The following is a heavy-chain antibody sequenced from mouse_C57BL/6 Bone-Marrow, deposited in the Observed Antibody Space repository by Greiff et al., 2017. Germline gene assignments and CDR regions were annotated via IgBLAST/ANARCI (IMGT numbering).Heavy chain of an antibody. D-gene: IGHD1-1*01. J-gene: IGHJ3*01. CDR3: ARLGYYGSSEFAY. CDR1: GYTFTNYW. CDR2: IYPGGGYT. V-gene: IGHV1-63*01. Sequence: QVQLKESGAELVRPGTSVKMSCKASGYTFTNYWIGWAKQRPGHGLEWIGDIYPGGGYTNYNEKFKGKATLTADKSSSTAYMQFSSLTSEDSAIYYCARLGYYGSSEFAYWGQGTLVTVSA.